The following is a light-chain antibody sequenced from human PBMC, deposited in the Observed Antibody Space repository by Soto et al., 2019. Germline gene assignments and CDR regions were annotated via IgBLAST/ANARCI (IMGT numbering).Light chain of an antibody. V-gene: IGKV1-5*03. CDR3: QQYNSYSPYT. J-gene: IGKJ2*01. CDR1: QSISSW. CDR2: KAS. Sequence: DIQMTQSPSTLSASVGDRVTITCRASQSISSWLAWYQQKPGKAPNLLIYKASSLERGVPSRFSGSGSGTEFTLTISSLQPDDFATYYYQQYNSYSPYTFGQGTKLEIK.